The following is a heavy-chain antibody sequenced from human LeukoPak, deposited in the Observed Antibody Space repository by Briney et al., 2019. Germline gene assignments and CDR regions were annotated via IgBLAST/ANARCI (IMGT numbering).Heavy chain of an antibody. CDR1: GGSISSSSYY. J-gene: IGHJ3*02. Sequence: SETLSLTCTVSGGSISSSSYYWGWLRQPLGKGLEWIGSIYYSGSTYYNPSLKSRVTISVDTSKNVFSLKLSSVTAADTAVYYCARHRMYYYDSSGRGVADAFDIWGQGTMVTVSS. CDR2: IYYSGST. V-gene: IGHV4-39*01. D-gene: IGHD3-22*01. CDR3: ARHRMYYYDSSGRGVADAFDI.